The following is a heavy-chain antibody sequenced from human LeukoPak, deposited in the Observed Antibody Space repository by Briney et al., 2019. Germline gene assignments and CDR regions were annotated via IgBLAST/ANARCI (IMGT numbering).Heavy chain of an antibody. D-gene: IGHD3-22*01. Sequence: PGGPLRLTWVASGFTLDEYAMHGVRQAPGKGLGWVSLISGDGGSTYYADSVKGRFTISRDNSKNPLYLQMNSLRTEDTALYYCSSMIVVVITSRKAFDVWGEGTMVTVSS. CDR3: SSMIVVVITSRKAFDV. J-gene: IGHJ3*01. CDR2: ISGDGGST. CDR1: GFTLDEYA. V-gene: IGHV3-43*02.